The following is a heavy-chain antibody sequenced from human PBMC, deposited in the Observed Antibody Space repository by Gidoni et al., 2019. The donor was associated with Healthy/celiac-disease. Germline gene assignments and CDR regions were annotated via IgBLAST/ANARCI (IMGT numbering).Heavy chain of an antibody. CDR1: GGTFSSYA. Sequence: QVPLVQSGAEVKTPGSSVTVSCKASGGTFSSYAISWVRQAPGQGLEWMGGIIPSVGTANYAQKFQGRVTITADESTSTAYMELSSLRSEDTAVYYCASGGAVAGGGFDYWGQGTLVTVSS. J-gene: IGHJ4*02. CDR3: ASGGAVAGGGFDY. V-gene: IGHV1-69*01. D-gene: IGHD6-19*01. CDR2: IIPSVGTA.